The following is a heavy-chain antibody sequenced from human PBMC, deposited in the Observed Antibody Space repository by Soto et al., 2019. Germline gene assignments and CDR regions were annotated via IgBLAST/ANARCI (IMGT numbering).Heavy chain of an antibody. J-gene: IGHJ4*02. D-gene: IGHD2-15*01. V-gene: IGHV1-2*02. CDR3: AKDGRHCSGGSCPQGH. CDR2: INPISGGT. Sequence: GASVKVSCKTSGYTFTGHHIHWVRQAPGEGLEWMGWINPISGGTKYREKFQGRVSITRDKSSSTAYMELSSLTSDDSAVYYCAKDGRHCSGGSCPQGHWGQGPMVTV. CDR1: GYTFTGHH.